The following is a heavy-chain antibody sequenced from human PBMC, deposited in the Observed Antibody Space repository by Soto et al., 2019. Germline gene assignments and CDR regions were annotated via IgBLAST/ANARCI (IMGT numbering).Heavy chain of an antibody. CDR2: ISGYNGNT. CDR3: AREGPAPYYYSGMDV. CDR1: GYSFTTYG. Sequence: QVQLVQSRGEVKKPGASVKVSCKTSGYSFTTYGISWVRQAPGQGLEWMGWISGYNGNTNYAQNLQGRVTMTTDTPPSTAYMELRSLRSDDTAVYYCAREGPAPYYYSGMDVWGQGSTVTVSS. V-gene: IGHV1-18*01. J-gene: IGHJ6*02.